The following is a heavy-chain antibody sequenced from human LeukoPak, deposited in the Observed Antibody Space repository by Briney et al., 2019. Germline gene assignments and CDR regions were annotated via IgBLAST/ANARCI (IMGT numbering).Heavy chain of an antibody. CDR3: ARGYYSDYYMDV. J-gene: IGHJ6*03. D-gene: IGHD4-11*01. V-gene: IGHV1-8*01. CDR1: GYTFTSYD. Sequence: GASVKISCKASGYTFTSYDINWVRQATGQGLEWMGWMNPNSGNTGYAQKFQGRVTMTRNTSISTAYMELSSLRSEDTAVYYCARGYYSDYYMDVWGKGTTVTVSS. CDR2: MNPNSGNT.